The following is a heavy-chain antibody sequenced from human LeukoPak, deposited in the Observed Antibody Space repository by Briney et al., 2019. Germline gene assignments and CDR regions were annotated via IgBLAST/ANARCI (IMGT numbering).Heavy chain of an antibody. CDR2: INHSGST. V-gene: IGHV4-34*01. CDR1: GGSFSGYY. J-gene: IGHJ4*02. CDR3: ARARGDDGDFDY. Sequence: SETLSLTCAVYGGSFSGYYWRWIRQPPGKGLEWIGEINHSGSTNYNPSLKSRVTISVDTSKNQFSLKLSSVTAADTAVYYCARARGDDGDFDYWGQGTLVTVSS. D-gene: IGHD4-17*01.